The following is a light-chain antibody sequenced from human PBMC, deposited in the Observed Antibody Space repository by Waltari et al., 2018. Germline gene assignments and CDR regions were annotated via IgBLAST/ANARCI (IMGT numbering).Light chain of an antibody. V-gene: IGKV3D-20*02. CDR2: GTS. CDR3: QHRDHWPPDAT. Sequence: EIVLTQSPGTLSLSPGDRATLSCMASQSIFSAYLAWYQQKPGQAPRRLSYGTSRRATGIPARFSGSGSGTDFTLTISSLEPEDFAVYYCQHRDHWPPDATFGPGTKVDI. CDR1: QSIFSAY. J-gene: IGKJ3*01.